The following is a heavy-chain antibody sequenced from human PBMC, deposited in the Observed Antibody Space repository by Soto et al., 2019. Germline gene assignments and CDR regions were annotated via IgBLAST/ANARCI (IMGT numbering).Heavy chain of an antibody. CDR3: ARGPLIAAALYYFDC. CDR1: GGTFSSYA. CDR2: IIPILATA. D-gene: IGHD6-13*01. J-gene: IGHJ4*02. V-gene: IGHV1-69*01. Sequence: QVQLVQSGAEVKKPGSSVKVSCKASGGTFSSYAISWVRQAPGQGLEWMGGIIPILATANYAQKFQGRVTITADESTSTAYMELSSLRSEDTAVYYCARGPLIAAALYYFDCSGPGTLVTVSS.